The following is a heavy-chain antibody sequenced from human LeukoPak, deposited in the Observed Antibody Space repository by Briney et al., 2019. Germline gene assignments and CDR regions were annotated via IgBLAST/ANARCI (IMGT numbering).Heavy chain of an antibody. V-gene: IGHV4-34*01. CDR3: ARGVSSVGATREDYFDY. J-gene: IGHJ4*02. CDR2: INHSGST. Sequence: SETLSLTCADYGGSFSGYYWSWIRQPPGKGLEWIGEINHSGSTNYNPSLKSRVTISVDTSKNQFSLKLSSVTAADTAVYYCARGVSSVGATREDYFDYWGQGTLVTVSS. CDR1: GGSFSGYY. D-gene: IGHD1-26*01.